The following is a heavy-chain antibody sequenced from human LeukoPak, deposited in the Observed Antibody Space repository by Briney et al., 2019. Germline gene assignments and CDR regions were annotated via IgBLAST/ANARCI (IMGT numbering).Heavy chain of an antibody. J-gene: IGHJ6*03. CDR3: ARGNAQYYDFWSGPILYYYHYMDV. D-gene: IGHD3-3*01. CDR1: GGSFSGYY. V-gene: IGHV4-34*01. Sequence: SETLSLTCAVYGGSFSGYYWSWIRQPPGKGLEWIGEINHSGSTNYNPSLKSRVTISVDTSKNQFSLKLSSVTAADTAVYYCARGNAQYYDFWSGPILYYYHYMDVWGKGTTVTVSS. CDR2: INHSGST.